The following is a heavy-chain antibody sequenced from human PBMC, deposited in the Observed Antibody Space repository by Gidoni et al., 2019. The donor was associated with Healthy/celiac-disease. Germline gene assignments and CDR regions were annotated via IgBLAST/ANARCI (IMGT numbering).Heavy chain of an antibody. CDR3: ARGNQWGLVRPYFDY. CDR1: GYTFTGYY. CDR2: INPNSGGT. Sequence: VQLVQSGAEGKKPGASVKVSCKASGYTFTGYYMHWVRQAPGQGLEWMGWINPNSGGTNYAQKFQGRVTMTRDTSISTAYMELSRLRSDDTAVYYCARGNQWGLVRPYFDYWGQGTLVTVSS. J-gene: IGHJ4*02. D-gene: IGHD6-19*01. V-gene: IGHV1-2*02.